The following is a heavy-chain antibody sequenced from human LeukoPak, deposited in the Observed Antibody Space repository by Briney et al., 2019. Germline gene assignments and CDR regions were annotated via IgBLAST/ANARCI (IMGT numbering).Heavy chain of an antibody. CDR3: ASGGIVVVPAACDY. D-gene: IGHD2-2*01. CDR2: INHSGGT. CDR1: GGSPSGYN. V-gene: IGHV4-34*01. Sequence: SETLSLTRAVYGGSPSGYNWSWIPHPPRKGLEWIGEINHSGGTNYNPSLKSRVTLSVDTSKNQFSLKLSSVTAADTPVYYCASGGIVVVPAACDYWGQGTLVTVSS. J-gene: IGHJ4*02.